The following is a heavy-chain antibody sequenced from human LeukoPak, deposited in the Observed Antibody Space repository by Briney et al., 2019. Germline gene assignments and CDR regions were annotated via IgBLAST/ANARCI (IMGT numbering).Heavy chain of an antibody. CDR3: ARDPDIAAAGTSDY. CDR2: ISSSSSTI. Sequence: GGSLRLSCAASGFTFSSYSMNWVRQAPGKGLEWVSYISSSSSTIYYADSVKGRFTISRDNAKNSLYLQMNSLRAEDTAVYYCARDPDIAAAGTSDYWGQGTLVTVSS. CDR1: GFTFSSYS. D-gene: IGHD6-13*01. J-gene: IGHJ4*02. V-gene: IGHV3-48*01.